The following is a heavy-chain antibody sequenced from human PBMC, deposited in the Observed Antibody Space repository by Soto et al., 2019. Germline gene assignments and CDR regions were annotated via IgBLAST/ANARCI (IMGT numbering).Heavy chain of an antibody. Sequence: QVQLQESGPGLVKPSQTLSLTCTVSGGSISSGGYYWSWIRQHPGKGLEWIGYIYYSGSTYYNPSLTSRVTISVDTSKNQFSLKLSSVTAADTAVYYCARGSYCSGGSCYGYYYYMDVWGKGTTVTVSS. J-gene: IGHJ6*03. D-gene: IGHD2-15*01. CDR3: ARGSYCSGGSCYGYYYYMDV. CDR2: IYYSGST. V-gene: IGHV4-31*03. CDR1: GGSISSGGYY.